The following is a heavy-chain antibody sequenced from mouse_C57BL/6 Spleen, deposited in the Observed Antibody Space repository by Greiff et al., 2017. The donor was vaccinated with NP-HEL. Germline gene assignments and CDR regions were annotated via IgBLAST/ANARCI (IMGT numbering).Heavy chain of an antibody. CDR3: ARPYYGSSSHWYFDV. Sequence: VQLQQSGAELVMPGASVKLSCKASGYTFTSYWMHWVKQRPGQGLEWIGEIDPSDSYTNYNQKFKGKSTLTVDKSSSTAYMQLSSLTSEDSAVYYWARPYYGSSSHWYFDVWGTGTTVTVSS. V-gene: IGHV1-69*01. J-gene: IGHJ1*03. D-gene: IGHD1-1*01. CDR2: IDPSDSYT. CDR1: GYTFTSYW.